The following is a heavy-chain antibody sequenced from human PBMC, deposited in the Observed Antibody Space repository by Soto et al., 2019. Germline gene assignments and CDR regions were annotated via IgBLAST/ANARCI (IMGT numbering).Heavy chain of an antibody. CDR2: LIPILGTT. V-gene: IGHV1-69*01. CDR1: GGTFSSDP. CDR3: ARASGYVSGWYHDY. Sequence: QVQLVQSGAEVRKPGSSVKVSCKASGGTFSSDPVSWARQAPGQGLEWMGGLIPILGTTHYAQKFQGRVTITADESTTTAYMELSSLRSDDTAVYYCARASGYVSGWYHDYWGQGTRVTVSS. D-gene: IGHD6-19*01. J-gene: IGHJ4*02.